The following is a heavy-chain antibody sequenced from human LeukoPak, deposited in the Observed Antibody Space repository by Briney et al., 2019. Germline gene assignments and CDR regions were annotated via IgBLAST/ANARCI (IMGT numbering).Heavy chain of an antibody. CDR3: ARDLIAAAGRGAPIL. CDR2: INHSGST. V-gene: IGHV4-34*09. CDR1: GGSFSGYY. J-gene: IGHJ3*01. Sequence: SETLSLTCAVYGGSFSGYYWSWIRQPPGKGLEWIGEINHSGSTNYNPSLKSRVTISVDTSKNQFSLKLSSVTAADTAVYYCARDLIAAAGRGAPILWGQGTMVTVSS. D-gene: IGHD6-13*01.